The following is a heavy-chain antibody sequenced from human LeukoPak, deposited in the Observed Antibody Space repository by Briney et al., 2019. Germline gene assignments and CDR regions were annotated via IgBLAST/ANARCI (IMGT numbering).Heavy chain of an antibody. V-gene: IGHV3-48*03. CDR3: ARDPHHMEWLSSPLDY. CDR2: ISSSGSTI. Sequence: GGSLRLSCAASGFTFSSYEMNWVRQAPGKGLEWVSYISSSGSTIYYADSVKGRFTIFRDNAKNSLYLQMNSLRAEDTAVYYCARDPHHMEWLSSPLDYWGQGTLVTVSS. CDR1: GFTFSSYE. D-gene: IGHD3-3*01. J-gene: IGHJ4*02.